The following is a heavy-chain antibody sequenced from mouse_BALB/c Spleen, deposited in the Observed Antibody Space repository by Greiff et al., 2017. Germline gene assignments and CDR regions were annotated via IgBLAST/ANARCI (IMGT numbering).Heavy chain of an antibody. CDR2: IRLKSNNYAT. CDR3: TRTTPRRFDY. CDR1: GFTFSNYW. J-gene: IGHJ2*01. Sequence: EVQLVESGGGLVQPGGSMKLSCVASGFTFSNYWMNWVRQSPEKGLEWVAEIRLKSNNYATHYAESVKGRFTISRDDSKSSVYLQMNNLRAEDTGIYYCTRTTPRRFDYWGQGTTLTVSS. V-gene: IGHV6-6*02. D-gene: IGHD1-2*01.